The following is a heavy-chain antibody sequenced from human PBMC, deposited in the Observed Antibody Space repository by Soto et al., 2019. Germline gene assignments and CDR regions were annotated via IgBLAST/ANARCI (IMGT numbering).Heavy chain of an antibody. D-gene: IGHD6-13*01. CDR3: ARRLSPGIAAAGTDY. CDR1: GYSFTSYW. Sequence: GESLKISCKGSGYSFTSYWIGWVRQMPGKGLEWMGIIYPGDSDTRYSPSFQGQVTISADKSISTAYLQWSSLKASDTAMYYYARRLSPGIAAAGTDYWGQGTLVTVSS. J-gene: IGHJ4*02. CDR2: IYPGDSDT. V-gene: IGHV5-51*01.